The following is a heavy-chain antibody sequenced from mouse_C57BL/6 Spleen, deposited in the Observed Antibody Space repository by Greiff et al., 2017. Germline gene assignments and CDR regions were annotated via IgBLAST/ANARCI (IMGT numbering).Heavy chain of an antibody. CDR3: TKKDIYSNYFDY. D-gene: IGHD2-5*01. CDR2: IWGEGST. J-gene: IGHJ2*01. Sequence: QVQLKESGPGLVAPSQSLYITCTVSGFSFTSYGVSWVRQTPGKGLEWLGVIWGEGSTNYHSALISRLSISKDNSKSQEFLILTRLQTDDTASYYCTKKDIYSNYFDYWGQGTTLTVSS. V-gene: IGHV2-3*01. CDR1: GFSFTSYG.